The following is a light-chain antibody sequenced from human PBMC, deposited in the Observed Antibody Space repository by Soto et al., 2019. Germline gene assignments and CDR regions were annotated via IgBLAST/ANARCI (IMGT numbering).Light chain of an antibody. V-gene: IGKV3-20*01. CDR1: QSVSNNY. J-gene: IGKJ1*01. CDR2: GAS. CDR3: QQSYSSPPT. Sequence: EFVLTQSPGTLSLSPGERATLSCRASQSVSNNYLAWYQQKPGQAPRLLIYGASNRATGIPDRFSGSGSGTDFTLTISSLQPEDFATYYCQQSYSSPPTFGQGTKVDIK.